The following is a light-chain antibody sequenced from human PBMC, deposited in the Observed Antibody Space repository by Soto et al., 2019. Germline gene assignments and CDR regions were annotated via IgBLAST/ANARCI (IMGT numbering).Light chain of an antibody. V-gene: IGLV3-21*04. J-gene: IGLJ1*01. Sequence: SYELTQSPSVSVAPEKTATITCGGNNIGNKRVHWYRQKPGQAPVLLISYDSDRPSGIPERFSGSNSGNTATLTISRVEAWDEADYYCQVWDIMTDNYVFGSGTKLTVL. CDR3: QVWDIMTDNYV. CDR1: NIGNKR. CDR2: YDS.